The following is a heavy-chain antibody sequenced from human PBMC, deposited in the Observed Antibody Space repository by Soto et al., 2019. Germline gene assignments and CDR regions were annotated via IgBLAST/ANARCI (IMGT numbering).Heavy chain of an antibody. CDR3: ARYNDYGDYAPPFRGYYYGMDV. CDR1: GGTFSSYA. J-gene: IGHJ6*02. D-gene: IGHD4-17*01. V-gene: IGHV1-69*13. CDR2: IIPIFGTA. Sequence: ASVKVSCKASGGTFSSYAISWVRQAPGQGLEWMGGIIPIFGTANYAQKFQGRVTITADESTSTAYMELSSLRSEDTAVYYCARYNDYGDYAPPFRGYYYGMDVWGQGTTVTVSS.